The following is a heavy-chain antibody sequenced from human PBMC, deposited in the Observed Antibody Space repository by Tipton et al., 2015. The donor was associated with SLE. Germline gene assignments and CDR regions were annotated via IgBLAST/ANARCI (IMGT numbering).Heavy chain of an antibody. CDR3: ARSSGHSFDL. CDR2: INGGGSTT. D-gene: IGHD3-22*01. CDR1: GFIFSNYA. J-gene: IGHJ2*01. V-gene: IGHV3-23*03. Sequence: SLRLSCAASGFIFSNYAMSWVRQAPGKGLEWVSVINGGGSTTYYADAVKGRFTISRDNAKNTLYLQMNSLRAEDTAVYYCARSSGHSFDLWGRGTLVTVSS.